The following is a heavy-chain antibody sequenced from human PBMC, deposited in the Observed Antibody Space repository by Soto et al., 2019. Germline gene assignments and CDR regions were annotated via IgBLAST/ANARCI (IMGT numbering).Heavy chain of an antibody. CDR1: GGSISSGGYY. J-gene: IGHJ4*02. CDR2: IYYSGST. D-gene: IGHD3-9*01. Sequence: SETLSLTCTVSGGSISSGGYYWSWIRQHPGKGLEWIGYIYYSGSTYYNPSLKSRVTISVDTSKNQFSLKLSSVTAADTAVYYCARIAVGNPLRLKYFDWLLGGFDYWGQGTLVTVSS. CDR3: ARIAVGNPLRLKYFDWLLGGFDY. V-gene: IGHV4-31*03.